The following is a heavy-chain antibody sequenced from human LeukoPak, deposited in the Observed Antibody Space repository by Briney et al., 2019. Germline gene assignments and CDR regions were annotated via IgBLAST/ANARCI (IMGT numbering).Heavy chain of an antibody. CDR3: VMAAAGSGSFDY. CDR1: GGTFSSYA. V-gene: IGHV1-69*13. J-gene: IGHJ4*02. CDR2: IIPIFGTA. Sequence: ASVKVSCKASGGTFSSYAISWVRQAPGQGLEWMGGIIPIFGTANYAQKFQGRVTITADESTSTAYMELSSLRSEDTAVYYCVMAAAGSGSFDYWGQGTLVTVSS. D-gene: IGHD6-13*01.